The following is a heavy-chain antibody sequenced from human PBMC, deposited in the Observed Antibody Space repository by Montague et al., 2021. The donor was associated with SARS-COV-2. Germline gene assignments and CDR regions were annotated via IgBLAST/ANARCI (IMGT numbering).Heavy chain of an antibody. CDR1: GDSVSHYF. Sequence: SETLSLTCTVSGDSVSHYFWTWIRQPPGKGLEWIGYVYYSRSSSYNPSLRGRVSIAVDTSKNQFSLRLSTVTAADTAIYYCVRDPAPSGSGTFYDYWGQGTLVAVSS. CDR2: VYYSRSS. J-gene: IGHJ4*02. V-gene: IGHV4-59*02. CDR3: VRDPAPSGSGTFYDY. D-gene: IGHD1-26*01.